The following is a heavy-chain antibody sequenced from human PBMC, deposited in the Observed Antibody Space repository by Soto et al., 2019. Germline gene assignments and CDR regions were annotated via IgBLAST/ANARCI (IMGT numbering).Heavy chain of an antibody. CDR2: INPSGGST. CDR3: ARGGEDTAMVIGWFDP. D-gene: IGHD5-18*01. Sequence: GASVKVCCKASGYTFTSYYMHWVRQAPGQGLEWMGIINPSGGSTSYAQKLQGRVTMTRDTSTSTVYMELRSLRSDDTAVYYCARGGEDTAMVIGWFDPWGQGTLVTVSS. J-gene: IGHJ5*02. CDR1: GYTFTSYY. V-gene: IGHV1-46*01.